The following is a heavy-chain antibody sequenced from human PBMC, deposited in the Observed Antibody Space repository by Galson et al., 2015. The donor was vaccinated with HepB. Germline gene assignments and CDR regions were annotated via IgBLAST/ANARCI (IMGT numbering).Heavy chain of an antibody. V-gene: IGHV5-51*03. CDR3: ARPHHPDSSGYYYGGAFDY. CDR2: IYPGDSDT. D-gene: IGHD3-22*01. J-gene: IGHJ4*02. CDR1: GYSFTSYW. Sequence: QSGAEVKKPGESLKISCKGSGYSFTSYWIGWVRQMPGEGLEWMGIIYPGDSDTRYSPSFQGQVTISADKSISTAYLQWSSLKASDTAMYYCARPHHPDSSGYYYGGAFDYWGQGTLVTVSS.